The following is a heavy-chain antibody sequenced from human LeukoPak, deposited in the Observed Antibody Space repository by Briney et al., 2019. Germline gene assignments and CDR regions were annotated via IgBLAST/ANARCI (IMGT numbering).Heavy chain of an antibody. D-gene: IGHD3-10*02. CDR2: ISGSGGST. V-gene: IGHV3-23*01. J-gene: IGHJ6*04. CDR3: AELGITMIGGV. CDR1: GFTFSSYG. Sequence: PGGSLRLSCAASGFTFSSYGMSWVRQAPGKGLEWVSAISGSGGSTYYADSVKGRFTISRNNAKNSLYLQMNSLRAEDTAVYYCAELGITMIGGVWGKGTTVTISS.